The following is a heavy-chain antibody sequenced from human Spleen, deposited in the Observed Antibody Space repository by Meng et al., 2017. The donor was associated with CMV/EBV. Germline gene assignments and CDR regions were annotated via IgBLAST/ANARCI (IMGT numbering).Heavy chain of an antibody. CDR3: ARGIESAPEYFQH. CDR1: GGSFRGYY. V-gene: IGHV4-34*01. CDR2: INHSGST. Sequence: GQLQQGGGGLLTHSATLSLTCAVYGGSFRGYYWSWIRQPPGKGLEWIGEINHSGSTNYNPSLKSRVTMSVDTSKNQFSLKLSSVTAADTAVYYCARGIESAPEYFQHWGQGTLVTVSS. J-gene: IGHJ1*01.